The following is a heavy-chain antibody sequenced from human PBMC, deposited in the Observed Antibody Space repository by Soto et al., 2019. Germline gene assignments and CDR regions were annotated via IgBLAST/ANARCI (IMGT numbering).Heavy chain of an antibody. Sequence: SVKVSCKASGYTFISSDITWVRQAPVQGLEWMGWISAYNGNTNVPQNLQGRVILTTDTSTDTAYMELRSLRSDDTAMYYCARVRSPGHPPYNWFDPWGQGTLVTVYS. CDR3: ARVRSPGHPPYNWFDP. V-gene: IGHV1-18*04. CDR1: GYTFISSD. CDR2: ISAYNGNT. J-gene: IGHJ5*02.